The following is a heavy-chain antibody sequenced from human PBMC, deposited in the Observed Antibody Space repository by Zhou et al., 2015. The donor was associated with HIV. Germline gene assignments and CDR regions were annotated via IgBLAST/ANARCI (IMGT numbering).Heavy chain of an antibody. CDR3: ARDRGGARPDWRYFDL. Sequence: QVQLVQSGTEVKKPGASVKVSCKTSGYIFSDYYIYWVRQAPGQGLEWMGAIIPMFGTVKYAQKFQGRVTLTADRTTNTANMEMRSLRSEDTAVYYCARDRGGARPDWRYFDLWGRGTLVSVSS. J-gene: IGHJ2*01. CDR2: IIPMFGTV. CDR1: GYIFSDYY. D-gene: IGHD6-6*01. V-gene: IGHV1-69*06.